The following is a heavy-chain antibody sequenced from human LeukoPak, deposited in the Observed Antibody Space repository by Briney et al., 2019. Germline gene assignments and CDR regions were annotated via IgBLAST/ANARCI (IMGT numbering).Heavy chain of an antibody. CDR2: IIPIFGTA. CDR3: ARTEKPVYYYYGMDV. V-gene: IGHV1-69*13. CDR1: GGTFSSYA. Sequence: SVKVSCKASGGTFSSYAISWVRQAPGQGLEWMGGIIPIFGTANYARKFQGRVTITADESTSTAYMELGSLRSEDTAVYYCARTEKPVYYYYGMDVWGQGTTVTVSS. J-gene: IGHJ6*02.